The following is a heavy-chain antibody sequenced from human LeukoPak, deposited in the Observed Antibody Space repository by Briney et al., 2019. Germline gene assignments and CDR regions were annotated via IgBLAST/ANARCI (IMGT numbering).Heavy chain of an antibody. Sequence: PGGSLRLSCAASGFTVSSNYMSWVRQAPGKGLEWVSYISSSSSTIYYADSVKGRFTISRDNAKNSLYLQMNSLRAEDTAVYYCARGCLGYYYYYYMDVWGKGTTVTVSS. CDR1: GFTVSSNY. V-gene: IGHV3-48*04. CDR3: ARGCLGYYYYYYMDV. D-gene: IGHD3-3*01. CDR2: ISSSSSTI. J-gene: IGHJ6*03.